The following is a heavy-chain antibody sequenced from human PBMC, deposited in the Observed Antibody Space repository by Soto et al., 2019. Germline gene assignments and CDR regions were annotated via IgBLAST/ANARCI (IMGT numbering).Heavy chain of an antibody. V-gene: IGHV4-34*01. CDR1: GGSFSGYY. J-gene: IGHJ4*02. CDR3: AREGFDY. Sequence: PSETLSLTCAVYGGSFSGYYWSWIRQPPGKGLEWIGEINHGGSTNYNPSLKSRVTISVDTSKNQFSLKLSSVTAADTAVYYCAREGFDYWGQGTLVTVSS. CDR2: INHGGST.